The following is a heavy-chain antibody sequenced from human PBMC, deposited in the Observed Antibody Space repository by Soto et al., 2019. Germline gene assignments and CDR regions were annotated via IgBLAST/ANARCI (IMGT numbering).Heavy chain of an antibody. Sequence: GGSLRLASAASGFPVSHYWMHWVRQTPGKGLVWVSRINPAGTITNYADSVEGRFTISRDNADSALFLQMNSLSAEDTAIYYCTSDTFGLRDTWGQGTLVTV. D-gene: IGHD3-16*01. V-gene: IGHV3-74*01. J-gene: IGHJ5*02. CDR2: INPAGTIT. CDR1: GFPVSHYW. CDR3: TSDTFGLRDT.